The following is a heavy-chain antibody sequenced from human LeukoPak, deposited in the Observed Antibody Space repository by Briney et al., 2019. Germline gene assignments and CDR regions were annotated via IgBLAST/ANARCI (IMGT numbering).Heavy chain of an antibody. CDR1: GFTFSSYW. CDR3: ARDPYCSSTSCYFYYYYMDV. V-gene: IGHV3-7*01. CDR2: IKQDGSEK. Sequence: GGSLRLSCAASGFTFSSYWMSWVRQAPGKGLEWVANIKQDGSEKYYVDSVKGRFTISRDNAKNSLYLQMNSLRAEDTAVYYCARDPYCSSTSCYFYYYYMDVWGKGTTVTVPS. J-gene: IGHJ6*03. D-gene: IGHD2-2*01.